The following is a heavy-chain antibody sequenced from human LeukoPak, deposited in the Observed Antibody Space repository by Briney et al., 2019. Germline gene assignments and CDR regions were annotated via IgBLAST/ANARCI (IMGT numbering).Heavy chain of an antibody. V-gene: IGHV4-39*01. Sequence: SETLSLTCTVSGGSISSSSYYWGWIRQPPGKGLEWIGSIYYSGSTYYNPSLKSRVTISVDTPKNQFSLKLSSVTAADTAVYYCARAGYYRFGYWGQGTLVTVSS. D-gene: IGHD2/OR15-2a*01. J-gene: IGHJ4*02. CDR2: IYYSGST. CDR1: GGSISSSSYY. CDR3: ARAGYYRFGY.